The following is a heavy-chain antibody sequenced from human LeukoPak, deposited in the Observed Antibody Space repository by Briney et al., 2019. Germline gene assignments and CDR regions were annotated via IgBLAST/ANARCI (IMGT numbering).Heavy chain of an antibody. CDR1: GFTFRSYA. J-gene: IGHJ4*02. D-gene: IGHD4-17*01. Sequence: GGSLRLSCAASGFTFRSYAMSWVRQAPGKGLEWVSYISSSGSTIYYADSVKGRFTISRDNAKNSLYLQMNSLRAEDTAVYYCARFYTVTPFDYWGQGTLVTVSS. CDR3: ARFYTVTPFDY. V-gene: IGHV3-48*04. CDR2: ISSSGSTI.